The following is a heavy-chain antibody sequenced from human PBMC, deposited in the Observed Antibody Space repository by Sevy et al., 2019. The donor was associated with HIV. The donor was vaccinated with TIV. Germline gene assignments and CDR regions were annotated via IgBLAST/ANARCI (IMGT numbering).Heavy chain of an antibody. J-gene: IGHJ4*02. V-gene: IGHV3-30*18. CDR1: GFTFRSYG. CDR3: AKDVSDGYNYFLDF. Sequence: GESLKISCAASGFTFRSYGMHWVRQAPGKGLEWVAVISNDGGNQYDADSVKGRFTISRDNSKNTVYLQMNSLRAEDTAVYYCAKDVSDGYNYFLDFWGQGALVTVSS. CDR2: ISNDGGNQ. D-gene: IGHD5-12*01.